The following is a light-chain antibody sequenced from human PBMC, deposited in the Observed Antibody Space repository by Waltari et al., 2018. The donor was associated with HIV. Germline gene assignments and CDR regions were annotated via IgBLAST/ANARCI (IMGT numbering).Light chain of an antibody. CDR2: EVS. CDR3: SSYTSSDTVV. Sequence: QSALTQPASVSGSPGQSISISCTGTSSDVGGYNAVSWYQQHPAKAPKLVILEVSNRPSGVSNRFSDSKSDNRASLTISGLQAEYEAYYYCSSYTSSDTVVFGGGTKVTVL. J-gene: IGLJ2*01. CDR1: SSDVGGYNA. V-gene: IGLV2-14*01.